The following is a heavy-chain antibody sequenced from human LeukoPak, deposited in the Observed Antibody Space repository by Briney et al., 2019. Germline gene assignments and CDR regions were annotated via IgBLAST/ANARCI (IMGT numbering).Heavy chain of an antibody. V-gene: IGHV4-34*01. CDR2: INHSGST. J-gene: IGHJ4*02. Sequence: PSETLSLTCAVYGGSFSGYYWSWIRQPPGKGLEWIGEINHSGSTNYNPSLKSRVTISVDTSKNQFSLKLSSVTAADTAVYYCARSRRPLVGPLRSLFHYWGQGTLVTVSS. CDR1: GGSFSGYY. CDR3: ARSRRPLVGPLRSLFHY. D-gene: IGHD1-26*01.